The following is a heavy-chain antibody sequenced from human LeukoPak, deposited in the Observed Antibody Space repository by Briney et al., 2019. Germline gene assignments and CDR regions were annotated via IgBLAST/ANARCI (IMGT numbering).Heavy chain of an antibody. CDR1: GGSISSYY. CDR3: ARGDYDILTGYLGFDY. CDR2: IYTSGST. D-gene: IGHD3-9*01. J-gene: IGHJ4*02. Sequence: SETLSLTCTVSGGSISSYYWSWIRQPAGKGLEWIGRIYTSGSTNHNPSLKSRVTMSVDTSKNQFSLKLSSVTAADTAVYYCARGDYDILTGYLGFDYWGQGTLVTVSS. V-gene: IGHV4-4*07.